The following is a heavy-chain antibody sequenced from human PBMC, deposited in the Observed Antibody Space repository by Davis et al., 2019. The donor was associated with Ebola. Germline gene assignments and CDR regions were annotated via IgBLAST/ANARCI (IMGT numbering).Heavy chain of an antibody. Sequence: GGSLRLSCAASGFSFSNAWMSWVRQAPGKGLEWVANIKHDGSEKYYVDSVKGRFTISRDNAKNSLYLQMNSLRAEDTAVYYCARDLYLGSWNYYGMDVWGQGTTVTVSS. D-gene: IGHD2-2*02. CDR2: IKHDGSEK. J-gene: IGHJ6*02. CDR3: ARDLYLGSWNYYGMDV. CDR1: GFSFSNAW. V-gene: IGHV3-7*01.